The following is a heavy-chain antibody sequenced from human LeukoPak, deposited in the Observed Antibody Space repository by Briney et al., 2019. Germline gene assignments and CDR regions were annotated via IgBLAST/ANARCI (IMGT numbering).Heavy chain of an antibody. CDR1: GFTLSSYA. V-gene: IGHV3-23*01. D-gene: IGHD1-1*01. Sequence: GGSLRLSCAASGFTLSSYAMSWVRQGPGKGLEWVSAISVSGNTYHADSVKGRFTISRDSSKNTLYLQMNSLTAEDTAIYYCAKATGTLGNWGQGTLVTVSA. CDR3: AKATGTLGN. CDR2: ISVSGNT. J-gene: IGHJ4*02.